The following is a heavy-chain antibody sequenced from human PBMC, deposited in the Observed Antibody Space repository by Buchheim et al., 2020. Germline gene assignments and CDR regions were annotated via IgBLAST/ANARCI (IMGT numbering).Heavy chain of an antibody. Sequence: QVQLVESGGGVVQPGRSLRLSCAASGFTFSSYGMHWVRQAPGKGLEWVAVISYDGSNKYYADSVKGRFTISRDNSKNTLYLQMNSLRAEDTAVYYCVRQRYSNYAGTSLWFDPWGQGTL. V-gene: IGHV3-30*03. J-gene: IGHJ5*02. D-gene: IGHD4-11*01. CDR1: GFTFSSYG. CDR3: VRQRYSNYAGTSLWFDP. CDR2: ISYDGSNK.